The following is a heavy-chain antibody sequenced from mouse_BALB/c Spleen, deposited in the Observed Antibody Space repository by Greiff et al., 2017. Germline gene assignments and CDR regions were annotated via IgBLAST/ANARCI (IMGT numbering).Heavy chain of an antibody. CDR1: GFAFSSYD. Sequence: EVQRVESGGGLVKPGGSLKLSCAASGFAFSSYDMSWVRQTPEKRLEWVAYISSGGGSTYYPDTVKGRFTISRDNAKNTLYLQMSSLKSEDTAMYYCARHGIYYSYYYAMDYWGQGTSVTVSS. D-gene: IGHD1-1*01. J-gene: IGHJ4*01. CDR2: ISSGGGST. CDR3: ARHGIYYSYYYAMDY. V-gene: IGHV5-12-1*01.